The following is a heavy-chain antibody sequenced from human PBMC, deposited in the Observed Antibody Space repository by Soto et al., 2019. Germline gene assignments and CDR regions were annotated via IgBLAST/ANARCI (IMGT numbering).Heavy chain of an antibody. CDR3: ARGQSGIYGGLDY. CDR2: INPSGGTT. Sequence: QVQLVQSGAEVLKPGAAVKVSCKASGYVFTSFLMHWVRQAPGQGLEWMGIINPSGGTTTLAQKFQGRVTMTXDXSXNTVYMEVSSLRSDDTAVYYCARGQSGIYGGLDYWGQGTLVTVSS. V-gene: IGHV1-46*01. J-gene: IGHJ4*02. D-gene: IGHD1-26*01. CDR1: GYVFTSFL.